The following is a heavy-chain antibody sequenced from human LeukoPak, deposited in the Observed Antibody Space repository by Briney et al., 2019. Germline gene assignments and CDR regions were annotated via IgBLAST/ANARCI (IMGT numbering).Heavy chain of an antibody. CDR2: IYSGGST. D-gene: IGHD4-17*01. CDR1: GLAVSSNY. V-gene: IGHV3-66*02. CDR3: ASSLYGDYYYYMDV. J-gene: IGHJ6*03. Sequence: GGSLRLSCAASGLAVSSNYMSWVRQAPGKGLEWVSVIYSGGSTYYTDSVKGRFTISRDNSQNTLYLQMNSLRAEDTAVYYCASSLYGDYYYYMDVWGKGTTVTVSS.